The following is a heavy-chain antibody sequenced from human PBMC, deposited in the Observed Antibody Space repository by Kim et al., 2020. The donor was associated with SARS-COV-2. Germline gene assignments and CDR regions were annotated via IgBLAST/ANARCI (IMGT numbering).Heavy chain of an antibody. D-gene: IGHD2-2*01. J-gene: IGHJ3*02. Sequence: SETLSLTCTVSGGSISSGGYYWSWIRQHPGKGLEWIGYIYYSGSTYYNPSLKSRVTISVDTSKNQFSLKLSSVTAADTAVYYCARQDIVVVPAARGGAFDIWGQGTMVTVSS. CDR2: IYYSGST. CDR3: ARQDIVVVPAARGGAFDI. V-gene: IGHV4-31*03. CDR1: GGSISSGGYY.